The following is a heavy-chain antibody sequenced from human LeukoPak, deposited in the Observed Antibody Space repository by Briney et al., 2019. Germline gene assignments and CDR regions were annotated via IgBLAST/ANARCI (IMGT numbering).Heavy chain of an antibody. D-gene: IGHD4-17*01. Sequence: SETLSLTCAVYGGSFSGYYWSWIRQPPGKGLEWIGEINHSGSTNYNASLKSRVTISVDTSKNLFSLKLSSVTAADTSVYYCARGFGDYGANGGEEYDYWGQGTLVTVSS. J-gene: IGHJ4*02. V-gene: IGHV4-34*01. CDR3: ARGFGDYGANGGEEYDY. CDR1: GGSFSGYY. CDR2: INHSGST.